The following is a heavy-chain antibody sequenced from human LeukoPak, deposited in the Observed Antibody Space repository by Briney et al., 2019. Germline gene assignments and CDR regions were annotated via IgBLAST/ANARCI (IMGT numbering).Heavy chain of an antibody. CDR1: GLNFSDYH. CDR3: AVGRDIRVAGPGGYFDY. V-gene: IGHV3-11*01. J-gene: IGHJ4*02. Sequence: SGGSLRLSCAASGLNFSDYHMTWIRQAPGKGLEWISYISPGGQTTYFADSVKGRVTLSRDNAKDSLSLQLNTLTADDTAVYFCAVGRDIRVAGPGGYFDYWGQGTLVAVSS. CDR2: ISPGGQTT. D-gene: IGHD6-19*01.